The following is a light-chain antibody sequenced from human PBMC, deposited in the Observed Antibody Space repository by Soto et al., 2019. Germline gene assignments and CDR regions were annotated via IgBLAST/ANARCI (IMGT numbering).Light chain of an antibody. Sequence: EIMLKQSPGTLSLSPGERATLSCRASQSVSSYLAWYQQKPGQAPRLLIYDAPNRATGIPARFSGSGSGTDFTLTISSLEPEDFAVYYCQQRSNWPLSFGGGTKVDIK. CDR3: QQRSNWPLS. J-gene: IGKJ4*01. V-gene: IGKV3-11*01. CDR1: QSVSSY. CDR2: DAP.